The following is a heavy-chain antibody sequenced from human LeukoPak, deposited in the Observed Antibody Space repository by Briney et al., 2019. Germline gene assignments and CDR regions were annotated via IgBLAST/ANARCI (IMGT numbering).Heavy chain of an antibody. CDR2: INHSGST. D-gene: IGHD6-13*01. CDR3: ARGLLFFMGSSWPNWFDP. J-gene: IGHJ5*02. CDR1: GGSFSGYY. V-gene: IGHV4-34*01. Sequence: SETLSLTCAVYGGSFSGYYWSWIRQPPGKGLEWIGEINHSGSTNYNPSLKSRVTISVDTSKNQFSLKQSSVTAADTAVYYCARGLLFFMGSSWPNWFDPWGQGTLVTVSS.